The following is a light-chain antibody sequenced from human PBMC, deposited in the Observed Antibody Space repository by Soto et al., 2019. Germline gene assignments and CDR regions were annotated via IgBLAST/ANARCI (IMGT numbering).Light chain of an antibody. CDR3: QQRT. J-gene: IGKJ1*01. CDR1: QSVSSY. Sequence: EIVLTQSPATLSLSPGERATLSCRASQSVSSYLAWYQQKPGQAPRLLIYDASNRATGIPARFSGSGSGTDFTLTISILESEDFAVYYCQQRTFGQGTKVEIK. V-gene: IGKV3-11*01. CDR2: DAS.